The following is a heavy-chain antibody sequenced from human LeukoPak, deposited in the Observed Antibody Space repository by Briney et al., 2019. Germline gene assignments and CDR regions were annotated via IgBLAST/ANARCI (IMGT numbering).Heavy chain of an antibody. J-gene: IGHJ4*02. CDR3: AGDLGVCSGGTCYWVYDY. CDR2: IKEEGSEK. Sequence: PGGSLRLSCAASGFIASRQWMSWVRQAPEGGLEWVADIKEEGSEKHCVDSVKGRFTTSRDNAENSLYLQMNSLRAEDTAIYYCAGDLGVCSGGTCYWVYDYWGKGTLVSVFS. V-gene: IGHV3-7*01. CDR1: GFIASRQW. D-gene: IGHD2-15*01.